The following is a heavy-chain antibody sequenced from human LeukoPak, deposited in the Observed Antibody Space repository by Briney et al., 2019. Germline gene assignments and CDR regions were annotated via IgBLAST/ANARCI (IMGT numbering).Heavy chain of an antibody. CDR1: GGSISSYY. CDR3: ARQLDILTPIDY. V-gene: IGHV4-4*09. CDR2: IYTSGST. D-gene: IGHD3-9*01. J-gene: IGHJ4*02. Sequence: SKTLSLTCTVSGGSISSYYWSWIRQPPGKGLEWIGYIYTSGSTNYNPSLKSRVTISVDTSKNQFSLKLSSVTAADTAVYYCARQLDILTPIDYWGQGTLVTVSS.